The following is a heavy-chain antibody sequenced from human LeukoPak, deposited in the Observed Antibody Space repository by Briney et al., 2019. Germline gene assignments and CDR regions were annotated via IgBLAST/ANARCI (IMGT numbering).Heavy chain of an antibody. CDR2: ISAYNGNT. J-gene: IGHJ4*02. CDR1: GYTFTSFG. CDR3: ARGAAAATRKLDF. V-gene: IGHV1-18*01. Sequence: ASVTVSCKASGYTFTSFGVSWVRQAPGQGLEWMGWISAYNGNTNYAQKFQGRVAMTTDTSTSTAYMELGSLRSDDTAVYYCARGAAAATRKLDFWGQGTLVTVSS. D-gene: IGHD6-13*01.